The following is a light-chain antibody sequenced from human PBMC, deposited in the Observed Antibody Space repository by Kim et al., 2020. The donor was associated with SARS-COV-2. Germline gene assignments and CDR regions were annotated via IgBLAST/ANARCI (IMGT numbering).Light chain of an antibody. Sequence: PGERATGTCRARQSVSSTYLAWYQQKFGQAPRLLIYGASTRATGIPDRFSGRASGTEFTLTISRREPEDFGGYYCQQYGTSQWTIGQGTKVDIK. CDR3: QQYGTSQWT. CDR2: GAS. J-gene: IGKJ1*01. CDR1: QSVSSTY. V-gene: IGKV3-20*01.